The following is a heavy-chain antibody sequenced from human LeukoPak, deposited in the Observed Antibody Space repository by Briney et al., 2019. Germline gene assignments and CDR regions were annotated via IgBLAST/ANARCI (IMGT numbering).Heavy chain of an antibody. Sequence: GGSLRLSCAASGFTFDDYTMHWVRQAPGKGLEWVSLISWNGGSTGYADSVKGRFTISRDNAKNSLYLQMNSLRAEDTALYHCARGGYDSSGYYSSYDYWGQGTLVTVSS. CDR3: ARGGYDSSGYYSSYDY. V-gene: IGHV3-20*01. D-gene: IGHD3-22*01. CDR1: GFTFDDYT. CDR2: ISWNGGST. J-gene: IGHJ4*02.